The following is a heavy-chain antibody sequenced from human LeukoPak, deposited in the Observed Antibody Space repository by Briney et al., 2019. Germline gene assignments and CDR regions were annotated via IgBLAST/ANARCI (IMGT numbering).Heavy chain of an antibody. CDR1: GYTFTSYG. J-gene: IGHJ4*02. D-gene: IGHD1-26*01. CDR2: ISAYNGNT. CDR3: ARDRESGSYYPKPCDY. V-gene: IGHV1-18*01. Sequence: ASVKVSCKASGYTFTSYGISWVRQAPGQGLEWMGCISAYNGNTNYAQKLQGRVTMTTDTSTSTAYMELRSLRSDDTAVYYCARDRESGSYYPKPCDYWGQGTLVTVSS.